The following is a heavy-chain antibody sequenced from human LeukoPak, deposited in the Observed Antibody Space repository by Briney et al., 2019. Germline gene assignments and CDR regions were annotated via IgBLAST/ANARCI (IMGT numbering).Heavy chain of an antibody. CDR3: ARDGQPFIDSNWGKYRFSYYGMDV. CDR1: GYTFTGYY. J-gene: IGHJ6*02. D-gene: IGHD3-16*02. CDR2: INPNSGGT. V-gene: IGHV1-2*02. Sequence: ASVKVSCKASGYTFTGYYMHWVRQAPGQGLEWMGWINPNSGGTNYAQKFQGRVTMTRDTSISTAYMELSRLRSDDTAVYYCARDGQPFIDSNWGKYRFSYYGMDVWGQGTTVTVSS.